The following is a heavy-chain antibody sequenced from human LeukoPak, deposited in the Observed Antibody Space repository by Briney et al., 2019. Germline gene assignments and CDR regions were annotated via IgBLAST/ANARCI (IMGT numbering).Heavy chain of an antibody. D-gene: IGHD2-21*01. CDR2: RWYDGSNQ. CDR3: AREGHRCEALYCGGGWFDP. V-gene: IGHV3-33*01. Sequence: GGSLRLSCAASGFTFSSYAMHWVRQGPGKGLEWVAVRWYDGSNQDYADSVKGRFTISRDNSKNTLYLQVNSLRAEDTAVYYCAREGHRCEALYCGGGWFDPWGQGTLVTVSS. J-gene: IGHJ5*02. CDR1: GFTFSSYA.